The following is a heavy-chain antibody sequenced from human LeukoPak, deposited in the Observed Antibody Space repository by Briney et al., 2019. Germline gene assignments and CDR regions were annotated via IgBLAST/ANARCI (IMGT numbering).Heavy chain of an antibody. CDR2: IRYDGTNK. Sequence: GGSLRLSCAASGFTFSNFGMNWVRQAPGKGLEWVAFIRYDGTNKYYADSVKGRFTISRDNSKNTLYLQMNSLRAEDTAVYYCAKDTIVGVRAGEWGQGTLVTVSS. J-gene: IGHJ4*02. V-gene: IGHV3-30*02. CDR3: AKDTIVGVRAGE. D-gene: IGHD1-26*01. CDR1: GFTFSNFG.